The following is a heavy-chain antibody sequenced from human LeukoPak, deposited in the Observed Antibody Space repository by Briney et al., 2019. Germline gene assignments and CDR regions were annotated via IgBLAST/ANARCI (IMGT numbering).Heavy chain of an antibody. D-gene: IGHD3-10*01. CDR3: ARLRWPRGGRSSFDY. V-gene: IGHV5-51*01. J-gene: IGHJ4*02. CDR1: GYSFTSRS. CDR2: VNPDDSDT. Sequence: PRESLKISCKGSGYSFTSRSIGSVRQMPGKGLEWMGIVNPDDSDTIYSPSFQGQVTISAHESIPTAYLQWSSLKASDTAMYYCARLRWPRGGRSSFDYWGQGALVTVS.